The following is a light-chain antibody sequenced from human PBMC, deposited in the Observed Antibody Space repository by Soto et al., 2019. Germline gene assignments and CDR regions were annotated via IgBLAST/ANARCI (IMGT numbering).Light chain of an antibody. V-gene: IGKV1-5*01. J-gene: IGKJ1*01. CDR3: QQYHSSPWT. Sequence: TQSPSTLSASVGDRVTITCRASQSVASWLAWYQQKPGKAPKLLIFQASSLESGVPSRFSGSGSGTEFTLTLSGLQPDDFATYYCQQYHSSPWTFGQGTKVDI. CDR1: QSVASW. CDR2: QAS.